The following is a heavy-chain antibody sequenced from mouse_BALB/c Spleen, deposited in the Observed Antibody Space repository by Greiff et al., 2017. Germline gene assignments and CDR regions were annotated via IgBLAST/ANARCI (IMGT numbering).Heavy chain of an antibody. CDR2: IDPENGDT. Sequence: VQLKESGAELVRSGASVKLSCTASGFNIKDYYMHWVKQRPEQGLEWIGWIDPENGDTEYAPKFQGKATMTADTSSNTAYLQLSSLTSEDTAVYYCSDGYYYAMDYWGQGTSVTVSS. V-gene: IGHV14-4*02. J-gene: IGHJ4*01. D-gene: IGHD2-3*01. CDR1: GFNIKDYY. CDR3: SDGYYYAMDY.